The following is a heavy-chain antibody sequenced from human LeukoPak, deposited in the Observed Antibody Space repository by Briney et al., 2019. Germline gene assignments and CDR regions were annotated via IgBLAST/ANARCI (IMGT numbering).Heavy chain of an antibody. J-gene: IGHJ4*02. CDR1: GITLSNYG. CDR2: ISDSGGRT. V-gene: IGHV3-23*01. D-gene: IGHD3-22*01. CDR3: AKRGVVIRVILVGFHKEAYYFDS. Sequence: PGGSPRLSCAVSGITLSNYGMSWVRQAPGKGLEWVAGISDSGGRTNYADPVKGRFTISRDNPKNTLYLQMNSLRAEDTAVYFCAKRGVVIRVILVGFHKEAYYFDSWGQGALVTVSS.